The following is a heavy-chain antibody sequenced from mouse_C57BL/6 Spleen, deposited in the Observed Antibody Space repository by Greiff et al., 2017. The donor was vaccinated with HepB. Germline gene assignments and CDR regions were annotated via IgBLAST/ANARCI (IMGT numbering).Heavy chain of an antibody. CDR3: AKPGYDVGAMDY. Sequence: VQLQESGPGLVQPSQSLSITCTVSGFSLTSYGVHWVRQSPGKGLEWLGVIWRGGSTDYNAAFMSRLSITKDNSKSQVFFKMNSLQADDTAIYYCAKPGYDVGAMDYWGQGTSVTVSS. J-gene: IGHJ4*01. V-gene: IGHV2-5*01. CDR1: GFSLTSYG. CDR2: IWRGGST. D-gene: IGHD2-2*01.